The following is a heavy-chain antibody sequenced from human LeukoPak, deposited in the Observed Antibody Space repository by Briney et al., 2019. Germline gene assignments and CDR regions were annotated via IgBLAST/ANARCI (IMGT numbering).Heavy chain of an antibody. Sequence: GESLKISCKGSGYSFTSYWISWVRQMPGEGLEWMGRIDPSDSYTNYSPSFQGHVAISADKSISTAYLQWSSLKASDTAMYYCARQGLYYYGSGSYSLTGNWFDPWGQGTLVTVSS. J-gene: IGHJ5*02. CDR2: IDPSDSYT. D-gene: IGHD3-10*01. V-gene: IGHV5-10-1*01. CDR1: GYSFTSYW. CDR3: ARQGLYYYGSGSYSLTGNWFDP.